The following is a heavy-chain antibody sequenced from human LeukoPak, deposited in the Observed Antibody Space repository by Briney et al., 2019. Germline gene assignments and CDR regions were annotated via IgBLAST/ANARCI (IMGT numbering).Heavy chain of an antibody. Sequence: SETLSLTCAVYGGSFGGYYWSWIRQPPGKGLEWIGSIYYSGSTYYNPSLKSRVTISVDTSKNQFSLKLSSVTAADTAVYYCARQGDFWSGDILADYWGQGTLVTVSS. V-gene: IGHV4-34*01. CDR2: IYYSGST. J-gene: IGHJ4*02. D-gene: IGHD3-3*01. CDR3: ARQGDFWSGDILADY. CDR1: GGSFGGYY.